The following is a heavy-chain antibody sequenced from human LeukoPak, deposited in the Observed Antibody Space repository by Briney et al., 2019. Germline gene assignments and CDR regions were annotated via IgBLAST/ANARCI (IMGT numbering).Heavy chain of an antibody. CDR1: GSRFTSYW. V-gene: IGHV5-51*01. D-gene: IGHD5-12*01. CDR3: ATSTSGYPYYYYYYYMDV. Sequence: GESLKISCKGSGSRFTSYWIGWVRQMPGKGLEWMGIIYPGDSDTRYSPSFQGQVTISADKSISTAYLQWSSLKASDTAMYYCATSTSGYPYYYYYYYMDVWGKGTTVTVPS. J-gene: IGHJ6*03. CDR2: IYPGDSDT.